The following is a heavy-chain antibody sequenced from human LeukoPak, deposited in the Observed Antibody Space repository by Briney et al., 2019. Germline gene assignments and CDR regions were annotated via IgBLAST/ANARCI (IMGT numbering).Heavy chain of an antibody. CDR2: INHSGST. CDR1: GGSFSGYY. CDR3: ARHTRTRSGYYQYYFDY. D-gene: IGHD3-3*01. V-gene: IGHV4-34*01. J-gene: IGHJ4*02. Sequence: PSETLSLTCAVYGGSFSGYYWSWIRQPPGKGLEWIGEINHSGSTNYNPSLKSRVTISVDTSKNQFSLKLSSVTAADTAVYYCARHTRTRSGYYQYYFDYWGQGTLVTVSS.